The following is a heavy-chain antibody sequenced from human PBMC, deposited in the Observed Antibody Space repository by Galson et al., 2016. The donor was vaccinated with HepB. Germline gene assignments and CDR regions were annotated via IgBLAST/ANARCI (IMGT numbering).Heavy chain of an antibody. CDR1: GISVTTFEVG. J-gene: IGHJ4*02. D-gene: IGHD3/OR15-3a*01. CDR3: AHRGRTRYFDT. V-gene: IGHV2-5*02. CDR2: IYWDDED. Sequence: ALVKPTQTLTLTCSVSGISVTTFEVGVGWIRQSPGKAPEWLAIIYWDDEDRYSPSLKSRLTITRDTPKNQVVLTMINMDPEDTATYYCAHRGRTRYFDTWGQGTLVTVSS.